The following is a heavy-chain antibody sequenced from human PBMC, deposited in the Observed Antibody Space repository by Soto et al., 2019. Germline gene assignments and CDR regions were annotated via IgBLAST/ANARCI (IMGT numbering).Heavy chain of an antibody. Sequence: PGGSLTLSCAASGFTFSSYAMHWVRQAPGKGLEWVAVISYDGSNKYYADSVKGRFTISRDNSKNTLYLQMNSLRAEDTAVYYCARDRGMYNLNDYAYCDHCILVWRQALPFTVSS. D-gene: IGHD1-20*01. CDR3: ARDRGMYNLNDYAYCDHCILV. CDR1: GFTFSSYA. J-gene: IGHJ6*02. CDR2: ISYDGSNK. V-gene: IGHV3-30-3*01.